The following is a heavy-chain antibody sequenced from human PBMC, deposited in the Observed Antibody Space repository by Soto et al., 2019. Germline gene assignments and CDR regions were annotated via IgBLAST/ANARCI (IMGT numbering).Heavy chain of an antibody. Sequence: QVQLLESGPGLVKPSETLSLTCTVSGGSISSYYWSWIRQPPGKGLEWVGYIFSMGSNNYNPSLTTRVTISAATSKTQFSLKLSSVTAADTAVYYCARRYGGGFDYWGQGTLVTVSS. CDR3: ARRYGGGFDY. J-gene: IGHJ4*02. D-gene: IGHD3-10*01. CDR1: GGSISSYY. V-gene: IGHV4-59*08. CDR2: IFSMGSN.